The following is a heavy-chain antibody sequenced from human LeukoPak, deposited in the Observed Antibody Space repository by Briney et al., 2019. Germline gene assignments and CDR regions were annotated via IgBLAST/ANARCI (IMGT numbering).Heavy chain of an antibody. J-gene: IGHJ4*02. D-gene: IGHD4-23*01. CDR1: GFTFSTSW. Sequence: GGSLRLSCSVSGFTFSTSWVHWVRQAPGKGLVWVSRINPDGSRTDYADSVKGRFTISRDNAKNTLYLQMNSLRAEDTAVYFCARYLRGNRAYWGQGTLVTVSS. CDR3: ARYLRGNRAY. V-gene: IGHV3-74*01. CDR2: INPDGSRT.